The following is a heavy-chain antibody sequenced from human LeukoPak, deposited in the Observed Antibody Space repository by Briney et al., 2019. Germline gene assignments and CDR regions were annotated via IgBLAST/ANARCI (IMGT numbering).Heavy chain of an antibody. Sequence: ASVKVSCKASGGTFSSYAISWVRQAPGQGLEWMGGIIPIFGTANYAQKFQGRVTITADKSTSTAYMELSSLRSEDTAVYYYARTATGANWYFDLWGRGTLVTVSS. CDR1: GGTFSSYA. V-gene: IGHV1-69*06. CDR2: IIPIFGTA. J-gene: IGHJ2*01. D-gene: IGHD5-12*01. CDR3: ARTATGANWYFDL.